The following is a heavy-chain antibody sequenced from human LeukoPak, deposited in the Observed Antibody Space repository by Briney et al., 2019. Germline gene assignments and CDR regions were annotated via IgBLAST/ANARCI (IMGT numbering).Heavy chain of an antibody. J-gene: IGHJ4*02. V-gene: IGHV3-15*01. CDR3: TTDNTVTAGFDY. CDR2: IKSKTDGGTT. CDR1: GFTFSNAW. D-gene: IGHD4-17*01. Sequence: GGSLRLSCAASGFTFSNAWMSWVRQAPGKGLEWVGRIKSKTDGGTTDYAAPVKGRFTISRDDSKNTLYLQMNSLKTEDTAVYYCTTDNTVTAGFDYWGQGTLVTVSS.